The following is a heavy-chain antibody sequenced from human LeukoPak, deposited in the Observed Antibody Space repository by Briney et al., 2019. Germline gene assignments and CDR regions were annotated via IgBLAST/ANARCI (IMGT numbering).Heavy chain of an antibody. CDR1: GFTFSSYG. CDR2: IRYDGSNK. D-gene: IGHD2-2*01. J-gene: IGHJ5*02. V-gene: IGHV3-30*02. Sequence: TGGSLRLSCAASGFTFSSYGMHWVRQAPGKGLEWVAFIRYDGSNKYYADSVKGRFTISRDNSKNTLYLQMNSLRAEDTAVYYCASFTRGYCSSTSCYAYHWGQGTLVTVSS. CDR3: ASFTRGYCSSTSCYAYH.